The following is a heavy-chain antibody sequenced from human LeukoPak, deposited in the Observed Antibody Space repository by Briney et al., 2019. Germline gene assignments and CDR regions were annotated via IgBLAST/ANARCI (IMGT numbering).Heavy chain of an antibody. V-gene: IGHV3-30*18. CDR2: ISYDGSNK. D-gene: IGHD6-6*01. CDR3: AKDGEGTYSSSRGGFCGY. CDR1: GFTFSSYG. J-gene: IGHJ4*02. Sequence: GGSLRLSCAASGFTFSSYGMHWVRQAPGKGLEWVAVISYDGSNKYYADSVKGRFTISRDNSKNTLYLQMNSLRAEDTAVYYCAKDGEGTYSSSRGGFCGYWGKGTLVTVSS.